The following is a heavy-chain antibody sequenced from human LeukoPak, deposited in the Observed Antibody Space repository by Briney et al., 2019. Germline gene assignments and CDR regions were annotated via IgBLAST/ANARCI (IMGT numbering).Heavy chain of an antibody. Sequence: PGGSLRLSCAASGFTFSDYYMSWVRQAPGKGLEWVSYIRGSSSNINYADSVKGRFTISRDNAKNSLYLQMNSLRAEDTAVYYCARQFCCDTNGYQDAFDIWGQGTKVTVSS. CDR1: GFTFSDYY. J-gene: IGHJ3*02. D-gene: IGHD2-8*01. V-gene: IGHV3-11*03. CDR2: IRGSSSNI. CDR3: ARQFCCDTNGYQDAFDI.